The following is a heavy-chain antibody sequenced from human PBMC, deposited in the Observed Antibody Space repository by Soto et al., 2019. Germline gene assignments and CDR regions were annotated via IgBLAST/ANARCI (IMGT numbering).Heavy chain of an antibody. CDR2: IHYNGNT. Sequence: SETLCLTCTVSGDSISSDSWSWIRQPPGKGLEWIGNIHYNGNTKYSPSLKSRVTMSVDTSKNQFSLKLSSVTAADTAVYYCAREEGLSMDYWGQGTVVTVSS. CDR1: GDSISSDS. CDR3: AREEGLSMDY. D-gene: IGHD2-8*01. J-gene: IGHJ4*02. V-gene: IGHV4-59*01.